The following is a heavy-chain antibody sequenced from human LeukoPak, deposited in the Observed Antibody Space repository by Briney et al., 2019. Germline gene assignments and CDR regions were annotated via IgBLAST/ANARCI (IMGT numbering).Heavy chain of an antibody. D-gene: IGHD3-22*01. Sequence: AGGSLRLSCAASGFTFSSYEMNWVRQAPGKGLEWVSSISGSSTYIYYADSVKGRLTIARDNAKNSLYLQMNSLRAADTAVYYCAREMIGRDYGMDVWGQGTTVTVSS. J-gene: IGHJ6*02. CDR3: AREMIGRDYGMDV. V-gene: IGHV3-21*01. CDR2: ISGSSTYI. CDR1: GFTFSSYE.